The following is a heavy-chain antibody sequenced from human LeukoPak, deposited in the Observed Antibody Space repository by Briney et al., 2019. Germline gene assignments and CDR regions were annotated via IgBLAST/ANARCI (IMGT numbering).Heavy chain of an antibody. D-gene: IGHD6-19*01. V-gene: IGHV3-30*02. CDR2: VRYDGRNE. J-gene: IGHJ4*02. Sequence: GGSLRLSCAASGFVFSDYGMHWVRQAPGKGLEWVAFVRYDGRNEYYADSMKGRFTISRDNSKNTLYLQMNSLRAEDTAVYYCEKPSRAGTIDYWGQGTLVTVSS. CDR1: GFVFSDYG. CDR3: EKPSRAGTIDY.